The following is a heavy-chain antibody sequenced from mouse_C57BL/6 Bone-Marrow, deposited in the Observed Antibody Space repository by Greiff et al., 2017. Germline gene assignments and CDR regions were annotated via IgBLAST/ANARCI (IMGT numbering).Heavy chain of an antibody. CDR3: ARDSYGSSYDWYVDV. D-gene: IGHD1-1*01. V-gene: IGHV5-17*01. J-gene: IGHJ1*03. CDR1: GFTFSDYG. CDR2: ISSGSSTI. Sequence: EVQRVESGGGLVKPGGSLKLSCAASGFTFSDYGMHWVRPAPEKGLEWVAYISSGSSTIYYADTVKGRFTISSDNAKNTLFLQMTSLRSEDTAMYYCARDSYGSSYDWYVDVWGTGTTVTVSS.